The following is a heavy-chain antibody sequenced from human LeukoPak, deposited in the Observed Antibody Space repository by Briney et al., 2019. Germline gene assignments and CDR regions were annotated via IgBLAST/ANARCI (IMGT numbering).Heavy chain of an antibody. V-gene: IGHV1-24*01. D-gene: IGHD6-19*01. CDR1: GYTLTELS. J-gene: IGHJ6*02. CDR2: FDPEDGET. Sequence: GASVKVSCKVSGYTLTELSMHWVRQAPGKGLEWMGGFDPEDGETIYAQKFQGRVTMTEDTSTDTAYMELSSLRSEDTAVYYCATVGDSSGWYGRDYYYYGMDVWGQGTTVTVSS. CDR3: ATVGDSSGWYGRDYYYYGMDV.